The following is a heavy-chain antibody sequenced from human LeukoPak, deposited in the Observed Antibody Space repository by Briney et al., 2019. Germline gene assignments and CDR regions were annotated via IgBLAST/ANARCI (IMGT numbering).Heavy chain of an antibody. CDR1: GGSISSYY. Sequence: SETLSLTCTVSGGSISSYYWSWIRQPPGKGLEWIGYIYYSGSTNYNPSLKSRVTISVDTSKNQFSLKLSSVTAADTAVYYCAGREDSPHYFVYWGQGTLVTVSP. D-gene: IGHD1-26*01. V-gene: IGHV4-59*08. CDR2: IYYSGST. J-gene: IGHJ4*02. CDR3: AGREDSPHYFVY.